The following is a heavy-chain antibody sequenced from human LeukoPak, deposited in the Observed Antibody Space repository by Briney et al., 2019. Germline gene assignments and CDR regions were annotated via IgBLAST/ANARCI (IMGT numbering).Heavy chain of an antibody. CDR2: IRYDGSNK. V-gene: IGHV3-30*02. Sequence: GGSLRLSCAASGFTFSSYGMHWVRQAPGKGLEWVAFIRYDGSNKYYADSVKGRFIISRDNSKNTVYLQMNSLRVEDTAVYFCARELPPLYWGQGTLVTVSS. J-gene: IGHJ4*02. CDR1: GFTFSSYG. CDR3: ARELPPLY.